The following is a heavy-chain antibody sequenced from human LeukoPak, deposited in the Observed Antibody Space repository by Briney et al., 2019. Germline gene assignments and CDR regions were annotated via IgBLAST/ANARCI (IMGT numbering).Heavy chain of an antibody. CDR3: AREKTACGGDCYDS. J-gene: IGHJ4*02. V-gene: IGHV3-48*03. CDR2: ISSSGTPI. D-gene: IGHD2-21*01. CDR1: GFTFSSYE. Sequence: GGSLRLSCAASGFTFSSYEMNWVRQAPGKGLGWVSYISSSGTPIHCADSVKGRFTISRDNAKNSLFLKMNSLTAEDTAVYYCAREKTACGGDCYDSWGQGTLVTVSS.